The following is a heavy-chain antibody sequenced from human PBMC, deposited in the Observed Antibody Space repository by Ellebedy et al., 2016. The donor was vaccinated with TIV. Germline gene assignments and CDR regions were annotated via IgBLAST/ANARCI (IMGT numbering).Heavy chain of an antibody. Sequence: GESLKISCAASGFIFSDYYMSWIRQAPGKGLEWVSYISSSGTAIYYADSVKGRFTIARDNATNSLYLQMNSLRADDTAVYYCARDTRFIDHQHNWFDPWGQGTLVTVSS. V-gene: IGHV3-11*01. CDR2: ISSSGTAI. CDR1: GFIFSDYY. D-gene: IGHD1-26*01. CDR3: ARDTRFIDHQHNWFDP. J-gene: IGHJ5*02.